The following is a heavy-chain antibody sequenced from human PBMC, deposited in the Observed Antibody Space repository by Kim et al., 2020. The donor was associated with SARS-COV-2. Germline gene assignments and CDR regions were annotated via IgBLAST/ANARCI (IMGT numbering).Heavy chain of an antibody. D-gene: IGHD4-17*01. V-gene: IGHV3-30*04. Sequence: GGSLRLSCAASGFTFSSYAMHWVRQAPGKGLEWVAVISYDGSNKYYADSVKGRFTISRDNSKNTLYLQMNSLRAEDTAVYYCARDSPSGRAVTTRRVDCAFDIWGQGTMVTVSS. CDR3: ARDSPSGRAVTTRRVDCAFDI. CDR2: ISYDGSNK. J-gene: IGHJ3*02. CDR1: GFTFSSYA.